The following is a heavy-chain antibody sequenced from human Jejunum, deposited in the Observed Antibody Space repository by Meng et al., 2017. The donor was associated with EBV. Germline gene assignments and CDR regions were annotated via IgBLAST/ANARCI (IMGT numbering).Heavy chain of an antibody. Sequence: QVTRQEWGPGQVKPSGTLSLPCAVSTDFISSYEWWSWVRQPPGKGLEWLGEINQVGSTYYNPSLKSRVTISIDTSKRQFSLRLNSMTAADTAVYYCARASSERLLDYWGQGTLVTVSS. J-gene: IGHJ4*02. CDR1: TDFISSYEW. CDR3: ARASSERLLDY. CDR2: INQVGST. D-gene: IGHD1-14*01. V-gene: IGHV4-4*02.